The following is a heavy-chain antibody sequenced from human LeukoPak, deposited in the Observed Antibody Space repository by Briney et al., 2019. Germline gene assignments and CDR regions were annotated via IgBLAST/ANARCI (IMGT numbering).Heavy chain of an antibody. CDR1: GYTFTSYD. V-gene: IGHV1-69*04. CDR3: ARPSSVVPADYYYYGMDV. CDR2: IIPILGIA. J-gene: IGHJ6*02. D-gene: IGHD2-2*01. Sequence: GASVKVSCKASGYTFTSYDISWVRQAPGQGLEWMGRIIPILGIANYAQKFQGRVTITADKSTSTAYMELSSLRSEDTAVYYCARPSSVVPADYYYYGMDVWGQGTTVTVSS.